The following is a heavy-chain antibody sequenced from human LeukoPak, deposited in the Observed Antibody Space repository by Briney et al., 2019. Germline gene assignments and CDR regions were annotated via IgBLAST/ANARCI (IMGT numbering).Heavy chain of an antibody. V-gene: IGHV4-4*07. CDR1: GDSIRSYY. J-gene: IGHJ4*02. CDR3: AREGTYCSRTSCYDSFLDY. D-gene: IGHD2-2*01. CDR2: IYHSGST. Sequence: SETLSLTCSVSGDSIRSYYWSWIRQPAGKGLEWIGRIYHSGSTNYNPSLKTRVTMSVDTSRNQFSLRLSSVTAADTAVYYCAREGTYCSRTSCYDSFLDYWGQGTLVTVSS.